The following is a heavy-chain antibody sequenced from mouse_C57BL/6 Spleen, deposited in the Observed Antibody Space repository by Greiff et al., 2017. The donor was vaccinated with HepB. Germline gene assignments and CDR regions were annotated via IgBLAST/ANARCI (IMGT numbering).Heavy chain of an antibody. D-gene: IGHD4-1*01. CDR2: ISYDGSN. CDR1: GYSITSGYY. J-gene: IGHJ3*01. CDR3: ARELGRGFAY. Sequence: DVKLQESGPGLVKPSQSLSLTCSVTGYSITSGYYWNWIRQFPGNKLEWMGYISYDGSNNYNPSLKNRISITRDTSKNQFFLKLNSVTTEDTATYYCARELGRGFAYWGQGTLVTVSA. V-gene: IGHV3-6*01.